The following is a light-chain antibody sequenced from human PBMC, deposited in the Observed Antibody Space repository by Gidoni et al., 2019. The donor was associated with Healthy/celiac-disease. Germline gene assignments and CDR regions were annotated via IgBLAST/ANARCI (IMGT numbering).Light chain of an antibody. J-gene: IGKJ4*01. CDR1: QRVLYSSNNKNY. Sequence: DIVMTQSPDSLDTSLGERATINCKSSQRVLYSSNNKNYLALYQQKPGQPPKLLIYWASTRESGVPDRFSGSGSGTDFTLTISSLQAEDVAVYYCQQYYSTPLTFGGGTKVEIK. CDR2: WAS. V-gene: IGKV4-1*01. CDR3: QQYYSTPLT.